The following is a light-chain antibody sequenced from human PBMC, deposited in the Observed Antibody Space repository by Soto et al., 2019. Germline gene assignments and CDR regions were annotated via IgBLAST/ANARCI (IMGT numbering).Light chain of an antibody. J-gene: IGLJ1*01. Sequence: QSALTQPRPVSASPGQSVTISCTGTSSDVGRYDYVSWYQQHPGKAPKLIVYDVTERPSGVPDRFSGSKSGNTASLTISGLQAEDEADYSCFSFAGSYSYVFGTATKVTVL. V-gene: IGLV2-11*01. CDR1: SSDVGRYDY. CDR2: DVT. CDR3: FSFAGSYSYV.